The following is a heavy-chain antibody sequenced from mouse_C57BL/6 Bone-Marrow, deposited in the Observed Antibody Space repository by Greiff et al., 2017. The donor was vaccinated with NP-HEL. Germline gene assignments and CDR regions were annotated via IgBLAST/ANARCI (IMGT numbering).Heavy chain of an antibody. CDR3: AMGDTVVGDD. D-gene: IGHD1-1*01. V-gene: IGHV1-54*01. Sequence: QVQLKESGAELVRPGTSVKVSCKASGYAFTNYLIEWVKQRPGQGLEWIGVINPGSGGTNYNEKFKGKATLTADKSSSTAYMQLSSLTSEDSAVYFCAMGDTVVGDDWGQGTTLTVSS. CDR2: INPGSGGT. J-gene: IGHJ2*01. CDR1: GYAFTNYL.